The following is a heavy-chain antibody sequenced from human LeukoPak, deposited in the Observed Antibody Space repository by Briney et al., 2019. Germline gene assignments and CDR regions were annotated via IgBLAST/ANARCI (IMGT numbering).Heavy chain of an antibody. CDR2: ISGSGGST. D-gene: IGHD1-26*01. V-gene: IGHV3-23*01. Sequence: GGSLRLSCAASGFTFSSYAMSWVRRAPGKGLEWFSAISGSGGSTYYADSVKGRFTISRDNSKNTLYLQMNSLRAEDTAVYYCAKDLGAPRIYFDYWGQGPLVTVSS. CDR3: AKDLGAPRIYFDY. CDR1: GFTFSSYA. J-gene: IGHJ4*02.